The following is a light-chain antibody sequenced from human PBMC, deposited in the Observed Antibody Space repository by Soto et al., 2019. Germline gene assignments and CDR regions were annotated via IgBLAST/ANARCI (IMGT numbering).Light chain of an antibody. CDR1: QSVSSNY. CDR3: QQYGSSPYT. J-gene: IGKJ2*01. V-gene: IGKV3-20*01. Sequence: ENVLTQSPGSLSLSPGERATLSCRASQSVSSNYLAWYQQKPGQSPRLLIYGATNRATGIPDRFSASGSGTEFTLTISRLEHEDFALYFCQQYGSSPYTFGQGTQLDIK. CDR2: GAT.